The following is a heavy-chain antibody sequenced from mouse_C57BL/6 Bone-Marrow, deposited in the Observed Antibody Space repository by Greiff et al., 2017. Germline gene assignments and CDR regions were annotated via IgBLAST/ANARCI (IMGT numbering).Heavy chain of an antibody. CDR1: GFTFSDYG. CDR2: ISSGSSTI. D-gene: IGHD1-1*01. Sequence: EVQGVESGGGLVKPGGSLKLSCAASGFTFSDYGMHWVRQAPGKGLEWVAYISSGSSTIYYADTVKGRFTISRDNAKNTLFLQMTSLRSEDTAMYYCARSSSRPPFAYWGQGTLVTVSA. CDR3: ARSSSRPPFAY. J-gene: IGHJ3*01. V-gene: IGHV5-17*01.